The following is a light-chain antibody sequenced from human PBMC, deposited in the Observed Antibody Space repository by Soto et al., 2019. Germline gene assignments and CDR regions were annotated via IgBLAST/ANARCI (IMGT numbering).Light chain of an antibody. V-gene: IGLV1-40*01. CDR1: SSNIGAGYD. J-gene: IGLJ1*01. CDR2: GNN. Sequence: QSVLTQPHSVSGAPGQKVTISCTGSSSNIGAGYDVHWYQQLPGTAPKLLLYGNNNRPSGVPDRFSGSKSGTSASLAITGLQTEDEADYYCQSYDTSLDALYVFGTGTKVTVL. CDR3: QSYDTSLDALYV.